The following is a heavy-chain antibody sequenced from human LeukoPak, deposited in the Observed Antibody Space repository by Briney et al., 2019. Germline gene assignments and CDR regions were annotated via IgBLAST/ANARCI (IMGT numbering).Heavy chain of an antibody. D-gene: IGHD3-16*01. J-gene: IGHJ4*02. Sequence: GASVKVSCKASGYTFTSYGISWVRQAPGQGLEWMGWISAYNGNTNYAQKLQGRVTMTTDTSTRTAYMEVRSLRSDDTAVYYCARRQFITSDFDYWGQGTLVTVSS. CDR1: GYTFTSYG. CDR3: ARRQFITSDFDY. CDR2: ISAYNGNT. V-gene: IGHV1-18*01.